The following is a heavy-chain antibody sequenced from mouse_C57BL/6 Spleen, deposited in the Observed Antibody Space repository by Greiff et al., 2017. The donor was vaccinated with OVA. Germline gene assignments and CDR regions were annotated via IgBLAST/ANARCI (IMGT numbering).Heavy chain of an antibody. V-gene: IGHV1-63*01. D-gene: IGHD3-1*01. CDR3: ARSGELSSGYFDY. CDR2: IYPGGGYT. J-gene: IGHJ2*01. Sequence: VQLQQSGAELVRPGTSVKMSCKASGYTFTNYWIGWAKQRPGHGLEWIGDIYPGGGYTNHNEKFKGKATLTADKSSSTAYMQFSSLTSEDSAIYYCARSGELSSGYFDYWGQGTTLTVSS. CDR1: GYTFTNYW.